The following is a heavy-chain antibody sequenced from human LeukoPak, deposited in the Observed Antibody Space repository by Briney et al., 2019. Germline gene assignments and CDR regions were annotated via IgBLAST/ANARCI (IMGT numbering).Heavy chain of an antibody. CDR2: ISAYNGNT. J-gene: IGHJ4*02. Sequence: APMKFSCKASGYTFTSYGISWVRQAPGQGLEWMGWISAYNGNTNYAQKLQGRVTMTTDTSTSTAYMELRSLRSDDTAVYYCARDLRIAVAGRVFDYWGQGTLVTVSS. CDR1: GYTFTSYG. V-gene: IGHV1-18*04. CDR3: ARDLRIAVAGRVFDY. D-gene: IGHD6-19*01.